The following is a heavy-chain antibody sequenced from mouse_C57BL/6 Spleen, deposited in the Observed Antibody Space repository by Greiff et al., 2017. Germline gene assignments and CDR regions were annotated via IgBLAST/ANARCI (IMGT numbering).Heavy chain of an antibody. J-gene: IGHJ2*01. CDR1: GFTFSSYT. Sequence: EVQLVESGGGLVKPGGSLKLSCAASGFTFSSYTMSWVRQTPEKRLEWVATISGGGGNTYYPDSVKGRFPISRDNDKNTLYLPMSSLRSEDTALYYCARRDYGSYYFDYWGQGTTLTVSS. CDR2: ISGGGGNT. V-gene: IGHV5-9*01. CDR3: ARRDYGSYYFDY. D-gene: IGHD1-1*01.